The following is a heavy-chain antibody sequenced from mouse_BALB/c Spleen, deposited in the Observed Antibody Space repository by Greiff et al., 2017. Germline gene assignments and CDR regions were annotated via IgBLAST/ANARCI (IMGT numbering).Heavy chain of an antibody. CDR3: TRWGSVGAMDY. V-gene: IGHV1-69*02. Sequence: VQLQQPGAELVRPGASVKLSCKASGYTFTSYWINWVKQRPGQGLEWIGNIYPSDSYTNYNQKFKDKATLTVDKSSSTAYMQLSSPTSEDSAVYYCTRWGSVGAMDYWGQGTSVTVSS. CDR1: GYTFTSYW. CDR2: IYPSDSYT. J-gene: IGHJ4*01.